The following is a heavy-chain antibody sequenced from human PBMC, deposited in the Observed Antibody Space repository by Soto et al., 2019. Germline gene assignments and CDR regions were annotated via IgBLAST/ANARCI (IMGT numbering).Heavy chain of an antibody. CDR1: GGSMTSSNW. J-gene: IGHJ4*02. CDR2: AHHSGRT. D-gene: IGHD1-26*01. Sequence: QVQLQESGPGLVKPSGTLSLTCTVSGGSMTSSNWWNWVRQSPGKGLEWIGEAHHSGRTNYNPSLKGRVTISVDKSQNHFSLKLSSVPAADTAVYYCARSEATGLDYWGQGTLVTVSS. CDR3: ARSEATGLDY. V-gene: IGHV4-4*02.